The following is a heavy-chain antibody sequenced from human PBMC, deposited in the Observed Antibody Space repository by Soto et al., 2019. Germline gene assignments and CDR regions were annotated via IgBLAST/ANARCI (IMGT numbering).Heavy chain of an antibody. V-gene: IGHV1-69*13. CDR1: GGTFSSYA. J-gene: IGHJ3*02. D-gene: IGHD1-20*01. Sequence: SSVKVSCKASGGTFSSYAISWVRQAPGQGLEWMGGIIPIFGTANYAQKFQGRVTITADESTSTAYMELSSLRSVDTAVYYCAREGYNWNGAFDIWGQGTMVTVSS. CDR3: AREGYNWNGAFDI. CDR2: IIPIFGTA.